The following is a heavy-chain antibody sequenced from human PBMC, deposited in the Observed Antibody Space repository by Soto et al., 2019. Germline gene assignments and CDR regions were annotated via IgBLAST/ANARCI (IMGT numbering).Heavy chain of an antibody. CDR2: FDPEDGET. J-gene: IGHJ6*02. V-gene: IGHV1-24*01. CDR1: GYTLTELS. CDR3: ATEGWVMTTVTGKDYYYGMDV. D-gene: IGHD4-4*01. Sequence: ASVKVSCKASGYTLTELSMHWVRQAPGKGLEWMGGFDPEDGETIYAQKFQGRVTMTEDTSTDTAYMELSSLRSEDTAVYYCATEGWVMTTVTGKDYYYGMDVWGQGTTVTVSS.